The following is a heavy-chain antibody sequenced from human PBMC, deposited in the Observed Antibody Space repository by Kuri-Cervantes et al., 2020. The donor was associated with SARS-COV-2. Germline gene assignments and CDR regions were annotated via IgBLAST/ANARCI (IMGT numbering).Heavy chain of an antibody. CDR2: ISDTGNSA. Sequence: GESLKISCVVSGFTFSNYATNWVRQAPGKGLEWVSSISDTGNSAYHADSVQGRFTISRDNSKNTLYLQMNSLRAEDTAVYYCARAPRGGYYDSSDHFDYWGQGTLVTVSS. D-gene: IGHD3-22*01. CDR1: GFTFSNYA. J-gene: IGHJ4*02. V-gene: IGHV3-23*01. CDR3: ARAPRGGYYDSSDHFDY.